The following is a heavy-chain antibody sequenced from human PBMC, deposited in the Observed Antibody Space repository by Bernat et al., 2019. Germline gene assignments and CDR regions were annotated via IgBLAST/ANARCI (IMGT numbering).Heavy chain of an antibody. Sequence: QVQLQQWGAGLLKPSETLSLTCAVYGGSFSGYYWSWIRQPPGKGLEWIGEINHSGSTNYNPSLKSRVTISVDTSKNQFSLKLSSVTAADTAVYYCARTPARRLRYSSGWYGYWGQGTLVTVSS. D-gene: IGHD6-19*01. CDR2: INHSGST. CDR1: GGSFSGYY. V-gene: IGHV4-34*01. J-gene: IGHJ4*02. CDR3: ARTPARRLRYSSGWYGY.